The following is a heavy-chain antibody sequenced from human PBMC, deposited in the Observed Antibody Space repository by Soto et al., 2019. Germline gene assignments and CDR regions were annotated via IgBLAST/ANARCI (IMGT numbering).Heavy chain of an antibody. CDR2: IYHSGST. D-gene: IGHD1-7*01. CDR3: AGYNWNYYFDP. CDR1: GGSGRDRGYC. J-gene: IGHJ5*02. V-gene: IGHV4-61*08. Sequence: PLVMQCLTSTVAGGSGRDRGYCCAWIRQPPGKGLEWIGHIYHSGSTIYNPSLKSRVTISIDTSKSQFSLNLNSMTAADTAVYYCAGYNWNYYFDPWGQGTLVTVSS.